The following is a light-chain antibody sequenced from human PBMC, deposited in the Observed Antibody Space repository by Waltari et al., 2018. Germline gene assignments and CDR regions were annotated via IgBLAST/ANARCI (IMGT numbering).Light chain of an antibody. V-gene: IGKV1-39*01. CDR2: GAS. CDR3: QQSYHMPWT. J-gene: IGKJ1*01. Sequence: DIQLTQSPSSLSASVGDRVAITCRSSYSISSYLNLYQQKPGKAPSLLISGASSLEGGVSSRFSGSGSGTEFTLSITSLQPDDIATYFCQQSYHMPWTFGQGTRVEIE. CDR1: YSISSY.